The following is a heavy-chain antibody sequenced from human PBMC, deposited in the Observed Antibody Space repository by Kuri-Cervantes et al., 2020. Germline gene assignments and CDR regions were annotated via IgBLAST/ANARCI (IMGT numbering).Heavy chain of an antibody. CDR2: ISSSGSTI. J-gene: IGHJ3*02. CDR3: ARVGQWLDRNDAFDI. D-gene: IGHD6-19*01. V-gene: IGHV3-11*01. Sequence: GGSLRLSCAASGFTFSDYYMSWIRQAPGKGLEWVSYISSSGSTIHYADSVKGQFTISRDNAKNSLYLQMNSLRAEDTAVYYCARVGQWLDRNDAFDIWGQGTMVTVSS. CDR1: GFTFSDYY.